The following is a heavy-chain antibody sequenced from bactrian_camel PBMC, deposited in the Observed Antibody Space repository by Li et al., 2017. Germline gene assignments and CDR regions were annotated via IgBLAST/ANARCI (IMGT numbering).Heavy chain of an antibody. J-gene: IGHJ4*01. V-gene: IGHV3S53*01. Sequence: VQLVESGGGLVQPGGSLRLSCTAPGFTSHACSMDWYRQAEGKQREWVSAISPDGTTKLADSIKGRFTISRDNAKNTVYLQLSSLKPEDTAVYYCATDEKGMGWVRPYQYWGQGTQVTVS. CDR2: ISPDGTT. CDR3: ATDEKGMGWVRPYQY. CDR1: GFTSHACS. D-gene: IGHD5*01.